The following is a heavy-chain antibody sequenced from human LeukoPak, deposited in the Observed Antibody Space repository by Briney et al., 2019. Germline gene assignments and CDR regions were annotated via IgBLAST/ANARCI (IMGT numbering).Heavy chain of an antibody. D-gene: IGHD3-10*01. CDR3: ARGHNGVLLWFGELPNYYMDV. CDR2: IKQDGSEK. V-gene: IGHV3-7*01. CDR1: GFIFSSYW. J-gene: IGHJ6*03. Sequence: PGGSLRLSCVASGFIFSSYWMIWVRQAPGRGLEWVANIKQDGSEKYYVDSVKGRFTISRDNAKNSLYLQMNSLRAEDTAVYYCARGHNGVLLWFGELPNYYMDVWGKGTTVTVSS.